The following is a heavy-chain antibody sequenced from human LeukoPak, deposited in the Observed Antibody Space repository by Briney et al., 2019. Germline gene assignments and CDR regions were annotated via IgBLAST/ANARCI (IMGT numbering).Heavy chain of an antibody. D-gene: IGHD2-8*01. Sequence: PGGSLRLSCAASGFTFSSYAMHWVRQAPGKGLEWVAVISYDGSNKYYADSVKGRFTIYRDNSKNTLYLQMNSLRAEDTAVYYCAKGHCTNGICWLDWGQGTLVTVSS. CDR2: ISYDGSNK. J-gene: IGHJ4*02. CDR1: GFTFSSYA. V-gene: IGHV3-30-3*01. CDR3: AKGHCTNGICWLD.